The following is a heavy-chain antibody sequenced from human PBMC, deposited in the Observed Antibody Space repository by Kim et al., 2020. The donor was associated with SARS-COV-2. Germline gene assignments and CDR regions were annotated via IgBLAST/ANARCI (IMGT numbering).Heavy chain of an antibody. CDR2: ISYDGSNK. Sequence: GGSLRLSCAASGFTFSSYGMHWVRQAPGKGLEWVAVISYDGSNKYYADSVKGRFTISRDNSKNTLYLQMNSLRAEDTAVYYCAKTLYFDWLLPYYYYGMDVWGQGTTVTVSS. CDR3: AKTLYFDWLLPYYYYGMDV. J-gene: IGHJ6*02. D-gene: IGHD3-9*01. V-gene: IGHV3-30*18. CDR1: GFTFSSYG.